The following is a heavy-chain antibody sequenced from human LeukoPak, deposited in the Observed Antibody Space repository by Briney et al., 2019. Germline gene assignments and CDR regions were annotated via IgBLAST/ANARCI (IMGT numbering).Heavy chain of an antibody. CDR3: GRVVTGYYRLDP. J-gene: IGHJ5*02. CDR1: GYTFTSYS. D-gene: IGHD3-9*01. CDR2: VSTTNDKA. Sequence: ASVKVSCKASGYTFTSYSFSWVRQAPGQGLEWMGRVSTTNDKANYAQKLQGRVTMTTDTSTSTAYMELRSLSSDDTAVYYCGRVVTGYYRLDPWGLGTLVTVSS. V-gene: IGHV1-18*01.